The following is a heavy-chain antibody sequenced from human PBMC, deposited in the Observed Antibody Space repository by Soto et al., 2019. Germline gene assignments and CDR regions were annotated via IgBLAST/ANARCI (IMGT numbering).Heavy chain of an antibody. CDR1: VGSVSSGSYH. J-gene: IGHJ4*02. Sequence: PSETLSLTCTVSVGSVSSGSYHWRWIRQHPGKGLERIGNIYYSGSSYYNPSLKSRATISIDTSKDQFSLRLGSVTAADTAVYYCARVEGSSYYFRHDCWGRGTLVTVSS. CDR2: IYYSGSS. CDR3: ARVEGSSYYFRHDC. D-gene: IGHD1-26*01. V-gene: IGHV4-31*03.